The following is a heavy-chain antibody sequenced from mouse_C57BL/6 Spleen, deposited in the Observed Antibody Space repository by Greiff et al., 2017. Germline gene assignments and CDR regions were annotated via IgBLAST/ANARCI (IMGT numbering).Heavy chain of an antibody. CDR1: GYTFTSYW. CDR3: ASERRDYAIDY. CDR2: IYPGSGST. J-gene: IGHJ4*01. Sequence: VQLQQPGAELVKPGASVKMSCKASGYTFTSYWITWVKQRPGQGLEWIGDIYPGSGSTNYNEKFKSKATLTVDTSSSTAYMQLSILTSEDSAVYYCASERRDYAIDYWGQGTSVTVSS. D-gene: IGHD2-12*01. V-gene: IGHV1-55*01.